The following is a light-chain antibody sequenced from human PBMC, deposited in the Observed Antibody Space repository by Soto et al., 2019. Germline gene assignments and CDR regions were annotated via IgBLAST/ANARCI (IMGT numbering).Light chain of an antibody. V-gene: IGLV2-14*01. CDR1: DIGDYDF. CDR3: SSYTACSTRV. J-gene: IGLJ1*01. CDR2: EVS. Sequence: DIGDYDFVSWYQQLPGKAPKLLIYEVSHRPSGVSNRFSGSKSGNTAYLTISWLQAEDEGDYYCSSYTACSTRVFGTGTKVTVL.